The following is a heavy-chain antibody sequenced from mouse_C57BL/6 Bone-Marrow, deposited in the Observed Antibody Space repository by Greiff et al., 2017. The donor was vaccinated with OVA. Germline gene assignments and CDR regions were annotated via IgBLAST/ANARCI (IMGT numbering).Heavy chain of an antibody. V-gene: IGHV1-50*01. Sequence: QVQLQQPGAELVKPGASLKLSCKASGYTFTSYWMQWVQQRPGQGLEWIGEIDPSDSYTNYNQKFKGKATFTVDTSSSTAYMQLSSLTSEDSAVYYCARLGYGSSYYAMDYWGQGTSVTVSS. D-gene: IGHD1-1*01. CDR3: ARLGYGSSYYAMDY. CDR1: GYTFTSYW. J-gene: IGHJ4*01. CDR2: IDPSDSYT.